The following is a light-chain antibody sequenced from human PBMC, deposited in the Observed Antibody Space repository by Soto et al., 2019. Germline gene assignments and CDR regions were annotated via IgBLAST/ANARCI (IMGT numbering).Light chain of an antibody. V-gene: IGLV1-44*01. Sequence: QSVLTQPPSASGTPGQRVTISCSGSSSNIGSNTVSWYQQLPGTAPKLLIYGNNQRPSGVPDRFSGSKSGTSASLAISGLQSEDEADYYCAASDDSLNGYVFGAGTKVTVL. CDR1: SSNIGSNT. J-gene: IGLJ1*01. CDR3: AASDDSLNGYV. CDR2: GNN.